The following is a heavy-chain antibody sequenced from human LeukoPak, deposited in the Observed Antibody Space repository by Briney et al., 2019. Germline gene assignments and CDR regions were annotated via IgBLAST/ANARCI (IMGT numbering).Heavy chain of an antibody. CDR2: IYHSGST. D-gene: IGHD5-24*01. J-gene: IGHJ4*02. CDR3: ARAPGDGYNEWDY. Sequence: SETLSLTCTVSGYSISSGYFWGWIRQPPGKGLEWIGSIYHSGSTYYNPSLKSRVTISVDTSKNQFSLKLSSVTAADTAVYYCARAPGDGYNEWDYWGQGTLVTVSS. CDR1: GYSISSGYF. V-gene: IGHV4-38-2*02.